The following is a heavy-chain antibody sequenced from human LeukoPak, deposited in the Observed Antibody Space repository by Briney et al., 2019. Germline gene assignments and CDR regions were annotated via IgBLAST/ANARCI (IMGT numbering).Heavy chain of an antibody. Sequence: GASVTVSCKASGYTFTVYYMHGVRQAPGQGLEWMGWINPNSGGTNYAQKFQGRVTMTRDTSISTAYMELGRLRSDDTAVYYCASPQGWELLLAFDIWGQGTVVTVSS. J-gene: IGHJ3*02. CDR2: INPNSGGT. D-gene: IGHD1-26*01. V-gene: IGHV1-2*02. CDR3: ASPQGWELLLAFDI. CDR1: GYTFTVYY.